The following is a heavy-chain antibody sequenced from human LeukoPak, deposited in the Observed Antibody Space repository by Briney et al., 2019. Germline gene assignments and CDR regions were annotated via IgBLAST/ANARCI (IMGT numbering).Heavy chain of an antibody. Sequence: GASVEVSCKASGYTFTEYAMNWVRQAPGQGLEWMGRINTNTGNPTYAQGFTGRFVFSLDTSVSTAYLQISSLKAEDTAVYYCATGAARFGVLFYYGVDVWGQGTTVTVSS. CDR2: INTNTGNP. J-gene: IGHJ6*02. D-gene: IGHD2-15*01. CDR3: ATGAARFGVLFYYGVDV. V-gene: IGHV7-4-1*02. CDR1: GYTFTEYA.